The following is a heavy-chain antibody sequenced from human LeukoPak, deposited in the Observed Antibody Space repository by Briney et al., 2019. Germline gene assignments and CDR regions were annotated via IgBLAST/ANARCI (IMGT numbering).Heavy chain of an antibody. D-gene: IGHD6-19*01. CDR1: GVFFSSIW. CDR3: VKDQENGWSSGDY. Sequence: PGGGLRLSFAASGVFFSSIWMRWGRQGPGQGVGWGSFIHSNGEEKFYADSVKGRFTISRDTSKNTHYLQMNSLRAEDTAVYYCVKDQENGWSSGDYWAQGTLVTVSS. CDR2: IHSNGEEK. J-gene: IGHJ4*02. V-gene: IGHV3-30*02.